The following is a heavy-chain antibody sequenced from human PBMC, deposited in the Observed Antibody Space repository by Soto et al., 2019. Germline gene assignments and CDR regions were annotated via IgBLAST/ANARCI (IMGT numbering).Heavy chain of an antibody. CDR1: GDSVSGNSAA. V-gene: IGHV6-1*01. CDR2: TYYRSKWYN. CDR3: AREFKYYESSARYFDY. Sequence: SQTLSLTCAISGDSVSGNSAAWNWIRQSPSRGLEWLGRTYYRSKWYNDYAVSAKSRITGTPDTSKNQSSLQLNSVTPEDTAVYYCAREFKYYESSARYFDYWGQGALVTVSS. J-gene: IGHJ4*02. D-gene: IGHD3-16*01.